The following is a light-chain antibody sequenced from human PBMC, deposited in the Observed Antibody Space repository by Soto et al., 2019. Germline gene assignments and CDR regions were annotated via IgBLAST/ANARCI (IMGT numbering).Light chain of an antibody. J-gene: IGLJ2*01. CDR2: DVS. Sequence: QSVLTQPASVSGSPGQSITISCTGSSSDIGGYNYVSWYQQYPGKAPKLMIYDVSNRPSGISDRFSGSKSGNTASLTISGLQAEDEADYYCSSYTSSSTLVFGGGTNLTVL. CDR1: SSDIGGYNY. V-gene: IGLV2-14*03. CDR3: SSYTSSSTLV.